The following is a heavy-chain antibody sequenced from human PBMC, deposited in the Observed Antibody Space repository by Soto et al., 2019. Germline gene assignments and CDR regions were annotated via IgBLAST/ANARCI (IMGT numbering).Heavy chain of an antibody. CDR1: GYTFTSYG. V-gene: IGHV1-18*01. D-gene: IGHD1-26*01. CDR3: ARVAGSPDY. Sequence: SCKASGYTFTSYGISWVRQAPGQGLEWMGWISAYNGNTNYAQKLQGRVTMTRDSSISTVYMELSSLRSEDTAVYYCARVAGSPDYWGQGTLVTVSS. CDR2: ISAYNGNT. J-gene: IGHJ4*02.